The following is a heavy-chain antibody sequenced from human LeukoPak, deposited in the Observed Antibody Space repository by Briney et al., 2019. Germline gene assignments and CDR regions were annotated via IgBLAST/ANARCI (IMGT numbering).Heavy chain of an antibody. J-gene: IGHJ4*02. CDR2: ISGSGGST. V-gene: IGHV3-23*01. CDR1: GLTFSSYA. CDR3: AKVLMIVVAPRDY. D-gene: IGHD3-22*01. Sequence: GGSLRLSCAASGLTFSSYAMSWVRQAPGKGLEWVSAISGSGGSTYYADSVKGRFTISRDNSKNTLYLQMNSLRAEDTAVYYCAKVLMIVVAPRDYWGQGTLVTVSS.